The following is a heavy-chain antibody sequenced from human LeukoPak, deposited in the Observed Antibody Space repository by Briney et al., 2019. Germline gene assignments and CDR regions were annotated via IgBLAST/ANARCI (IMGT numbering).Heavy chain of an antibody. Sequence: PSDTLSLTCSVSGASLSSYFWAWIRQPPGKRLEWIGYVYSRWSSNYNPSFKSRVSMSVDTSKSQVSLKLTSVSAADTAVYYCASQNLGQLSFSDNWGQGTLVTVSS. J-gene: IGHJ4*02. D-gene: IGHD3-16*02. CDR3: ASQNLGQLSFSDN. V-gene: IGHV4-4*09. CDR1: GASLSSYF. CDR2: VYSRWSS.